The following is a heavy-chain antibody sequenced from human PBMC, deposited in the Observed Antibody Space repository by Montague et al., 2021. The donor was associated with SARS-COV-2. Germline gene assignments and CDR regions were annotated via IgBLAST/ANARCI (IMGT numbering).Heavy chain of an antibody. CDR1: GGSLSGYY. CDR3: ARVPYRLQFVPRYYGMDV. V-gene: IGHV4-34*01. D-gene: IGHD2-2*01. CDR2: ISHSGST. Sequence: SETLSLTCAVYGGSLSGYYWSWIRQPPGEGLEWIAEISHSGSTSYNPSLKSRVTISVDTSKNQFSLKLSSATAADTAVYYCARVPYRLQFVPRYYGMDVWGQGTTVTVSS. J-gene: IGHJ6*02.